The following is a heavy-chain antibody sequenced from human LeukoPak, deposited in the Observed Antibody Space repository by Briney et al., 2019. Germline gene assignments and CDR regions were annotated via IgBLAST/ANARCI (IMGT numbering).Heavy chain of an antibody. V-gene: IGHV4-38-2*02. CDR2: IHHSGST. D-gene: IGHD3-22*01. CDR3: ARDPTYYYDSSGSGYFDY. Sequence: SETLSLTCTVSGYSISSGYYWGWIRPPPGKGLEWIGSIHHSGSTYYNPSLKSRVTISVDTSKNQFSLKLSSVTAADTAVYYCARDPTYYYDSSGSGYFDYWGQGTLVTVSS. J-gene: IGHJ4*02. CDR1: GYSISSGYY.